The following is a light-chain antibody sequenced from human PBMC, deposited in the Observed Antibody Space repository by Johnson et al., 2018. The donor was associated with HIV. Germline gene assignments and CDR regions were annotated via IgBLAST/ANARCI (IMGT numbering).Light chain of an antibody. CDR3: GTWDSSLRTGF. V-gene: IGLV1-51*01. CDR2: DNS. Sequence: QSVLTQPPSVSAAPGQKVTISCSGSSSNIGNNYVSWYQQVPGAAPKLLIYDNSKRPSGIPDRFSGSKSGTSATLGITGLPTGDEADYYGGTWDSSLRTGFFGTGTKVTVL. CDR1: SSNIGNNY. J-gene: IGLJ1*01.